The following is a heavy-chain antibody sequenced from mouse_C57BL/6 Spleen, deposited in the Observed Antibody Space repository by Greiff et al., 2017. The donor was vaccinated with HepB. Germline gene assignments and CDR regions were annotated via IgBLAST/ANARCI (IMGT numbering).Heavy chain of an antibody. V-gene: IGHV5-6*01. J-gene: IGHJ3*01. CDR1: GFTFSSYG. CDR3: ARHRDDPAWFAY. Sequence: VQLKQSGGDLVKPGGSLKLSCAASGFTFSSYGMSWVRQTPDKRLEWVATISSGGSYTYYPDSVKGRFTISRDNAKNTLYLQMSSLKSEDTAMYYCARHRDDPAWFAYWGQGTLVTVSA. D-gene: IGHD3-3*01. CDR2: ISSGGSYT.